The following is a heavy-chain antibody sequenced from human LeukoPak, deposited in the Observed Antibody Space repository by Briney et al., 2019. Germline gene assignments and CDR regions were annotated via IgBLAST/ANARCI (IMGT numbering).Heavy chain of an antibody. CDR1: GFTLNSAW. Sequence: GGSLRLSCAASGFTLNSAWMSWVRQAPGKGLEWLGRIKRETDGGTIDYAAPVKGRFTISRDDSRNTLYLQMDSLEIEDTAVYYCTTDRYYDNSELQFQHWGQGTLVTVSS. V-gene: IGHV3-15*01. D-gene: IGHD3-22*01. CDR2: IKRETDGGTI. CDR3: TTDRYYDNSELQFQH. J-gene: IGHJ1*01.